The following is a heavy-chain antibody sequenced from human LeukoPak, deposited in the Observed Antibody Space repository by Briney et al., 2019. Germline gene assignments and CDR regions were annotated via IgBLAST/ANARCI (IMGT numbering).Heavy chain of an antibody. CDR1: GGSISSYY. Sequence: SETLSLTCTVSGGSISSYYWSWIRQPPGKGLEWIGYIYHSGSTYYNPSLKSRVTISVDRSKNQFSLKLSSVTAADTAVYYCARTAITIFGVVNSFDYWGQGTLVTVSS. D-gene: IGHD3-3*01. CDR3: ARTAITIFGVVNSFDY. CDR2: IYHSGST. V-gene: IGHV4-59*04. J-gene: IGHJ4*02.